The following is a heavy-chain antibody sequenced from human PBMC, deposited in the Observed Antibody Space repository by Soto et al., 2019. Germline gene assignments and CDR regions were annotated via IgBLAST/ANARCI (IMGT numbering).Heavy chain of an antibody. J-gene: IGHJ4*02. CDR1: GDSIRNYY. D-gene: IGHD2-2*01. V-gene: IGHV4-59*01. CDR2: IYHSGIT. CDR3: ASRHAHDDHIN. Sequence: SETLSLTCTVSGDSIRNYYWSWMRQPPGKGLEWIGHIYHSGITDYNSSLRSRVAISIDTSRNQFSLWLSSVSAADTAVYYCASRHAHDDHINWSQGTLDTVSS.